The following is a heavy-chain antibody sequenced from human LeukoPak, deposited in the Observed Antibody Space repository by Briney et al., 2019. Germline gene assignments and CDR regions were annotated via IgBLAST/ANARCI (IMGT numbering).Heavy chain of an antibody. CDR3: ASKIAAAGTAPY. Sequence: PGGSLRLSCAASGFTFSSYSMNWVRRAPGKGLEWVSSISSSSSYIYYADSVKGRFTISRDNAKNSLYLQMNSLRAEDTAVYYCASKIAAAGTAPYWGQGTLVTVSS. J-gene: IGHJ4*02. CDR1: GFTFSSYS. D-gene: IGHD6-13*01. V-gene: IGHV3-21*01. CDR2: ISSSSSYI.